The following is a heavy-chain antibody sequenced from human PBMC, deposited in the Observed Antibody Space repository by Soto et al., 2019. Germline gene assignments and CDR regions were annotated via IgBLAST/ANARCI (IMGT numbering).Heavy chain of an antibody. CDR1: GFTFSNFA. D-gene: IGHD2-2*01. CDR2: TRSNGEHT. CDR3: AKDSKSVELSAARVYGMDV. J-gene: IGHJ6*02. V-gene: IGHV3-23*01. Sequence: TEGSLRRSWVGSGFTFSNFALTWVRQAPGKGLEWVSTTRSNGEHTYYADSVKGRFTVSRDNSKNALFLDMTSLGAEDTAVYYCAKDSKSVELSAARVYGMDVWGQGTMVTVSS.